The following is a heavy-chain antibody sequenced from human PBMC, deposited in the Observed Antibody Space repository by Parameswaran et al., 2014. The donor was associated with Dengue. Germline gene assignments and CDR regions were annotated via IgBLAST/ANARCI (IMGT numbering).Heavy chain of an antibody. Sequence: WVRQAPGQGLEWMGWINTNTGNPTYAQGFTGRFVFSLDTSVSTAYLQISSLKAEDTAVYYCARAPLYSSSWNRYFQHWGQGTLVTVSS. D-gene: IGHD6-13*01. V-gene: IGHV7-4-1*02. J-gene: IGHJ1*01. CDR2: INTNTGNP. CDR3: ARAPLYSSSWNRYFQH.